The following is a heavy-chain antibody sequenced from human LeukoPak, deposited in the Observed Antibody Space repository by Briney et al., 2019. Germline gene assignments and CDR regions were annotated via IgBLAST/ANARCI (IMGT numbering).Heavy chain of an antibody. CDR3: ARGKGTMIVASFDY. Sequence: GGSLRLSCAASGFTVSSNYMSWVRQAPGKGLEWVSSISSSSSYIYYADSVKGRFTISRDNAKNSLYLQMNSLRAEDTAVYYCARGKGTMIVASFDYWGQGTLVTVSS. D-gene: IGHD3-22*01. CDR2: ISSSSSYI. V-gene: IGHV3-21*01. CDR1: GFTVSSNY. J-gene: IGHJ4*02.